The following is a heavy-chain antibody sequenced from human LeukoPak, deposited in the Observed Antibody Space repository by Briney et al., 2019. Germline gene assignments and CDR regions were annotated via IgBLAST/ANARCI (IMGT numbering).Heavy chain of an antibody. CDR2: IYSGGST. V-gene: IGHV3-53*01. D-gene: IGHD3-16*02. Sequence: PGGSLRLSCAASGFTVSSNYMSWVRQAPGKGLEWVSVIYSGGSTYYADSVKGRFTISRDNSKNTLYLQMNSLRAEDTAVYYRALNGREVPSGAFDIWGQGTMVTVSS. CDR1: GFTVSSNY. CDR3: ALNGREVPSGAFDI. J-gene: IGHJ3*02.